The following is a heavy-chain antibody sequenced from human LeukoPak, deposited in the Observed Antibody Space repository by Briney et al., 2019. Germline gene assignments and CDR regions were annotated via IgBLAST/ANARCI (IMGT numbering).Heavy chain of an antibody. CDR3: ARRQDSSGYSDAFDI. J-gene: IGHJ3*02. V-gene: IGHV5-51*01. CDR2: IYPGDSDT. D-gene: IGHD3-22*01. Sequence: GESLKISCKGSGYRFTNYWIGWVRQMPGKGLEWMGIIYPGDSDTRYSPSFQGQVTISADKSINTAYLQWSSLKASDTGVYYCARRQDSSGYSDAFDIWGQGTMVTVSS. CDR1: GYRFTNYW.